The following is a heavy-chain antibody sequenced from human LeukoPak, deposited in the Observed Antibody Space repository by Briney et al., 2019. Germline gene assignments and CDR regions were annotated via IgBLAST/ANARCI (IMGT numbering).Heavy chain of an antibody. J-gene: IGHJ3*02. Sequence: NPSETLSLTCTVSGGSISISSYYWGWIRQPPGKGLEWIGSIYYSGSTYYNPSLKSRVTISVDTSKNQFSLKLSSVTAADTAVYYCARQSPHCSSTSCYDASDIWGQGTMVTVSS. CDR1: GGSISISSYY. CDR2: IYYSGST. CDR3: ARQSPHCSSTSCYDASDI. V-gene: IGHV4-39*01. D-gene: IGHD2-2*01.